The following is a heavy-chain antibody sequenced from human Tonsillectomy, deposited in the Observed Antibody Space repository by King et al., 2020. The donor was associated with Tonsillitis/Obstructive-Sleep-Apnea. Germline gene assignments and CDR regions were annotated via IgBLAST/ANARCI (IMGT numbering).Heavy chain of an antibody. CDR3: ARDLSSQVTGTFDY. D-gene: IGHD2-21*02. Sequence: VQLVESGAEAKKPGASVKVSCKASGYTFTGYYMHWVRQAPGQGLEWMGWINPNSGGTNYAQKFQGRVTMTRDTSISTAYMELSRLRSDDTAVYYCARDLSSQVTGTFDYWGQGTLVTVSS. J-gene: IGHJ4*02. CDR2: INPNSGGT. V-gene: IGHV1-2*02. CDR1: GYTFTGYY.